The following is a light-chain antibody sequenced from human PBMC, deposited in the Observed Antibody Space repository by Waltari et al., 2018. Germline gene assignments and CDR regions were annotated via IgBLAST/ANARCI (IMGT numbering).Light chain of an antibody. V-gene: IGKV3-11*01. J-gene: IGKJ4*01. CDR3: QQRSNWPFT. Sequence: EIVLTQSPATLSLSPGEIATLSCRASQGVSSYLAWYQQKPGQAPRLLIYDASNRATGIPARFSGSGSGTDFTLTISSLEPEDFAVYYCQQRSNWPFTFGGGTKVEIK. CDR1: QGVSSY. CDR2: DAS.